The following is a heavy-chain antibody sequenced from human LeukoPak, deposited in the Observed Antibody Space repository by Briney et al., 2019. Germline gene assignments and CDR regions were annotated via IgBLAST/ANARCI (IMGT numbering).Heavy chain of an antibody. V-gene: IGHV4-59*12. CDR1: GGSISSYY. Sequence: SETLSLTCTVSGGSISSYYWSWIRQPPGKGLEWIGHIYYLGTTKYNPSLKSRLTISVDTSKNQLSLKLSSLTAADTALYYCARSPVAGTGIWYFDYWGQGTLVTVSS. CDR2: IYYLGTT. J-gene: IGHJ4*02. CDR3: ARSPVAGTGIWYFDY. D-gene: IGHD6-19*01.